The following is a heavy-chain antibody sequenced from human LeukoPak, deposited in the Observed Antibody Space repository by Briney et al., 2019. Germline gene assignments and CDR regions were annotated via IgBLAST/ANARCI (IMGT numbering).Heavy chain of an antibody. D-gene: IGHD2-2*01. J-gene: IGHJ4*02. CDR1: GGSVSSSSYY. CDR3: ARSVPATIY. CDR2: IYYSGST. Sequence: SETLSLTCTVSGGSVSSSSYYWGWIRQPPGKGLERIGSIYYSGSTYYNPSLKSRVTISVDTSKNQFSLKLSSVTAADTAVYYCARSVPATIYWGQGTLVTVSS. V-gene: IGHV4-39*07.